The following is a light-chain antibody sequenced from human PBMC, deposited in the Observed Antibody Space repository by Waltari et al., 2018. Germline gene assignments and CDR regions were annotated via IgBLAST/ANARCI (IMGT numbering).Light chain of an antibody. CDR3: QAWDSITVV. J-gene: IGLJ2*01. CDR2: QDG. CDR1: KLGNKY. V-gene: IGLV3-1*01. Sequence: SYELTQPPSVSVSPGQTASITCSGDKLGNKYACWYQQKPGQSPVLVIYQDGRRPSGIPERFSGSNSGNTATLTISGTQAMDEADYFCQAWDSITVVFGGGTKLTVL.